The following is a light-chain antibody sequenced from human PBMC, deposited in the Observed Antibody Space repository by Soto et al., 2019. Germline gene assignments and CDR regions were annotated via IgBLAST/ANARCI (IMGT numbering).Light chain of an antibody. V-gene: IGLV3-1*01. Sequence: SYELTQPPSVSVSPGQTASITCSGDKLGDKYACWYQQRPGQSPVLVIYKDTKRPSGIPERFSGSNSGNTATLTISGTQAMDEADYYCQAWDSNTVVFGGGTKLTVL. CDR2: KDT. CDR1: KLGDKY. CDR3: QAWDSNTVV. J-gene: IGLJ2*01.